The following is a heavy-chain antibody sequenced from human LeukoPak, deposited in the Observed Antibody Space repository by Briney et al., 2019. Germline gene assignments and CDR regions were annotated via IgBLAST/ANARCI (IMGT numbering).Heavy chain of an antibody. Sequence: GESLKISCKGSGYSFTSYWIGWVRQMPGKGLESTGIIYPGDSDTRYSPSFQGQVTISADKSISTAYLQWSSLKASDTAMYYCARGGYYYDSSGYYYHAFDIWGQGTMVTVSS. J-gene: IGHJ3*02. D-gene: IGHD3-22*01. CDR3: ARGGYYYDSSGYYYHAFDI. CDR2: IYPGDSDT. V-gene: IGHV5-51*01. CDR1: GYSFTSYW.